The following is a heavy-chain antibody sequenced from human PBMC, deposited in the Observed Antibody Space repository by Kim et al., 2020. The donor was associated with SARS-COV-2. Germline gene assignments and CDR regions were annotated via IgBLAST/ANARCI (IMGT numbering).Heavy chain of an antibody. CDR2: ISYEGSNK. Sequence: GGSLRLSCAASGFTFSSFGMHWVRQAPGKGLEWVSVISYEGSNKYYADSVKGRFTISRDNSKNMLYLHVNSLRVEDTAVYYCGKGKYSGHDVDFYATDVWGQGTTVTVSS. CDR3: GKGKYSGHDVDFYATDV. D-gene: IGHD5-12*01. CDR1: GFTFSSFG. J-gene: IGHJ6*01. V-gene: IGHV3-30*18.